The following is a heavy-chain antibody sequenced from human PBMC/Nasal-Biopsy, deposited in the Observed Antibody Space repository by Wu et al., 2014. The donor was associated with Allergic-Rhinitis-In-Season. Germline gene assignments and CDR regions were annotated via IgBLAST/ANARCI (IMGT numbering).Heavy chain of an antibody. CDR2: IYYSGST. CDR3: ARFYYGSGTYYVDENYFDP. V-gene: IGHV4-59*01. D-gene: IGHD3-10*01. Sequence: TCTVSGGSISTYYWSWIRQPPGKGLEWIGYIYYSGSTNYNPSLKSRVIISVDTSKNQFSLKVTSVTAADTAVYYCARFYYGSGTYYVDENYFDPWGQGTLVTVSS. J-gene: IGHJ5*02. CDR1: GGSISTYY.